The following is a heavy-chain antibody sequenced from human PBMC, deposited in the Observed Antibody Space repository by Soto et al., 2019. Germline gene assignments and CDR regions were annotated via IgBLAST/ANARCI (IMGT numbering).Heavy chain of an antibody. CDR3: ATAGYYDSSGSYYYGMDV. Sequence: ASVKVSCKVSGYTLTELSMHWVRQAPGKGLEWMGGFDPEDGETIYAQKLQGRVTMTEDTSTDTAYMELSSLRSEDTAVYYCATAGYYDSSGSYYYGMDVWGQGTTVTVSS. D-gene: IGHD3-22*01. J-gene: IGHJ6*02. CDR1: GYTLTELS. V-gene: IGHV1-24*01. CDR2: FDPEDGET.